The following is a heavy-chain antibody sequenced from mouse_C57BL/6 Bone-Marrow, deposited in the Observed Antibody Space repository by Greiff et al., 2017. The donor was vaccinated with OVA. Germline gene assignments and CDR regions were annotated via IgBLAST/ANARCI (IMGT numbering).Heavy chain of an antibody. CDR3: ARGNCYFDY. Sequence: EVQVVESGGGLVKPGGSLKLSCAASGFTFSSYAMSWVRQTPEKRLEWVATISDGGSYTYYPDNVKGRFTISRDNAKNNLYLQMSHLKSEDTAMYYCARGNCYFDYWGQGTTLTVSS. V-gene: IGHV5-4*01. J-gene: IGHJ2*01. D-gene: IGHD4-1*01. CDR2: ISDGGSYT. CDR1: GFTFSSYA.